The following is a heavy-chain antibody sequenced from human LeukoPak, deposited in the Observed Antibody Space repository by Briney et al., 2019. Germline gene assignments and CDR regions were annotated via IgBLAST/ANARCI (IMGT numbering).Heavy chain of an antibody. V-gene: IGHV6-1*01. D-gene: IGHD2-15*01. CDR3: ARTIPRMGLGYCSGGSCYSFDY. Sequence: SQTLSLTCAISGDSVSSNSAAWNWIRQSPSRGLGWLGRTYYRSKWYNDYAVSVKSRITITPDTSKNQFSLQLNSVTPEDTAVYYCARTIPRMGLGYCSGGSCYSFDYWGQGTLVTVSS. CDR2: TYYRSKWYN. J-gene: IGHJ4*02. CDR1: GDSVSSNSAA.